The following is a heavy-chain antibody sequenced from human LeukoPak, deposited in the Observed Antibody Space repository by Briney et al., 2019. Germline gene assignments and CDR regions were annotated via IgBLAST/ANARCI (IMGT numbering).Heavy chain of an antibody. CDR3: ARDRGRYYMDV. CDR1: DFSFITYA. V-gene: IGHV3-23*01. Sequence: GGSLRLSCAGSDFSFITYAMSWVRQAPGKGLEWVSIITGRGDATYYADSVKGRFTISRENAKNSLYLQMNSLRAGDTAVYYCARDRGRYYMDVWGKGTTVTISS. CDR2: ITGRGDAT. J-gene: IGHJ6*03. D-gene: IGHD6-25*01.